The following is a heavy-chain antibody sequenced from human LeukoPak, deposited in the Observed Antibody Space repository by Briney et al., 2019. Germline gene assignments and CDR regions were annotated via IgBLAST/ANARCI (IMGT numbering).Heavy chain of an antibody. CDR1: GYTFTGYY. Sequence: GASVKVSCKASGYTFTGYYLHWVRQAPGQGLEWMGRIIPIFGTANYAQKFQGRVTITTDESTSTAYMELSSLRSEDTAVYYCASVPDILTGYYDYWGQGTLVTVSS. CDR3: ASVPDILTGYYDY. J-gene: IGHJ4*02. CDR2: IIPIFGTA. D-gene: IGHD3-9*01. V-gene: IGHV1-69*05.